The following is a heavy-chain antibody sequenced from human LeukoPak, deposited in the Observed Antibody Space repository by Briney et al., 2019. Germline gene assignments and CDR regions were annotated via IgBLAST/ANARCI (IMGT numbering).Heavy chain of an antibody. CDR3: ANLAAVAGTDFDY. J-gene: IGHJ4*02. D-gene: IGHD6-19*01. CDR1: SGSLSGYY. V-gene: IGHV4-34*01. CDR2: INHSGST. Sequence: SETLSLTCAVYSGSLSGYYWSWIRQPPGKGLEWIGEINHSGSTNYNPSLKSRVTISVDTSKNQCSLKLSSVTAADTAVYYCANLAAVAGTDFDYWGQGTLVTVSS.